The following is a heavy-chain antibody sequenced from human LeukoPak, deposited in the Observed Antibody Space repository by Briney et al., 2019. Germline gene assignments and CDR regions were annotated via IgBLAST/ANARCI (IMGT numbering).Heavy chain of an antibody. J-gene: IGHJ3*02. CDR1: GGTFSSYA. Sequence: GASVQVSCQASGGTFSSYAISWVRPAPGQGLEWMGGIIPIFGTANYAQKFQGRVTITADESTSTAYMELSSLRSEDTAVYYCARDQGLYYDFWSGSPRYAFDIWGQGTMVTVSS. CDR2: IIPIFGTA. CDR3: ARDQGLYYDFWSGSPRYAFDI. D-gene: IGHD3-3*01. V-gene: IGHV1-69*13.